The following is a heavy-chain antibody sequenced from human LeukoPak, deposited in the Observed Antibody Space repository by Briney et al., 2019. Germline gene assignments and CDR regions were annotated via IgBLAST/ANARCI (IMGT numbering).Heavy chain of an antibody. CDR1: GFTFSSYW. D-gene: IGHD4-17*01. CDR3: ASHYGALYYFDY. J-gene: IGHJ4*02. CDR2: IKQDGSEK. Sequence: GGSLRLSCAASGFTFSSYWMSWVRQAPGKGLEWVANIKQDGSEKYYVDSVKGRFTISRDNAKNSLYLQMNSLRAEDTAVYHCASHYGALYYFDYWGQGTLVTVSS. V-gene: IGHV3-7*01.